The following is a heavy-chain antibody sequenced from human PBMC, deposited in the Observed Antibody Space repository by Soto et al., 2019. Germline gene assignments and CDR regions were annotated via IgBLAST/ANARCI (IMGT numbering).Heavy chain of an antibody. V-gene: IGHV5-51*01. Sequence: XESLNISCKGSGCTVGTYWIAWVRQMPGKGLEWMGIIYPGDSDTKYSPAFQGQVTISADKSINTAYLQWTSLEASDTAMYYCARKFAPEFFDYWGQGTLVTVSS. CDR2: IYPGDSDT. CDR1: GCTVGTYW. J-gene: IGHJ4*02. D-gene: IGHD3-10*01. CDR3: ARKFAPEFFDY.